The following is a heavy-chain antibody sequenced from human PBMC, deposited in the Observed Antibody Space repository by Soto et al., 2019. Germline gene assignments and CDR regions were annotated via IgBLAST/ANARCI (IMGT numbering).Heavy chain of an antibody. CDR3: ARDCILFYSTSISPFDY. J-gene: IGHJ4*02. Sequence: PGGSLRLSCAASGFTFSSYSMNWVRQAPGKGLEWVSYISSSSSTIYYADSVKGRFTISRDNAKNSLYLQMNSLRAEDTAVYYCARDCILFYSTSISPFDYWGQGTLVTAPQ. D-gene: IGHD4-4*01. CDR2: ISSSSSTI. V-gene: IGHV3-48*01. CDR1: GFTFSSYS.